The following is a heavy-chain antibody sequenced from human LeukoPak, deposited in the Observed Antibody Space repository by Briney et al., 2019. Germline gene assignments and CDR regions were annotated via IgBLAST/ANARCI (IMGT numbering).Heavy chain of an antibody. CDR2: MFYSGSP. J-gene: IGHJ2*01. D-gene: IGHD3-22*01. CDR3: ARDLRSNCYDSSGFYSHWYFDL. Sequence: SETLSLTCTVSGGSIHTYFWSWLRQPPGKGLEWIGYMFYSGSPNYNPSLKSRVTISVDTSKNQFSLNLKSVTAADTAVYFCARDLRSNCYDSSGFYSHWYFDLWGRGTLVTVSS. V-gene: IGHV4-59*01. CDR1: GGSIHTYF.